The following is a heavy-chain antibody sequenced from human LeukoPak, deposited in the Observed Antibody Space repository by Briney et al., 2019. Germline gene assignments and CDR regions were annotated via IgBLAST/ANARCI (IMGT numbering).Heavy chain of an antibody. V-gene: IGHV4-34*01. CDR3: AFRIAVAGYAFDI. CDR1: GGSLSGYY. D-gene: IGHD6-19*01. J-gene: IGHJ3*02. CDR2: INHSGST. Sequence: SETLSLTCAVYGGSLSGYYWSWIRQPPGKGLEWIGEINHSGSTNYNPSLKSRVTISVDTSKNQFSLKLSSVTAADTAVYYWAFRIAVAGYAFDIWGQGTMVTVSS.